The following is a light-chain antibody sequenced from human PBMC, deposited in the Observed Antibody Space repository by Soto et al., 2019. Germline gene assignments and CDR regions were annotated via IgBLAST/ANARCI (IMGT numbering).Light chain of an antibody. J-gene: IGKJ2*01. CDR2: GAS. Sequence: DIQMTQSPSTLSASVGDRVTITCRANQSISSWLAWYQQKPGRAPKLLIYGASSLESGVPSRFSGSGSVTEFTLTIDSLQPDDFATYHCQQYSSSSPTFGQGTKLEI. V-gene: IGKV1-5*01. CDR1: QSISSW. CDR3: QQYSSSSPT.